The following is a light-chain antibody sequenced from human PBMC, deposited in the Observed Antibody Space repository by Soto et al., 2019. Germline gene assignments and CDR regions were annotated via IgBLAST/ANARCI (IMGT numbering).Light chain of an antibody. CDR1: SGSVSASYF. Sequence: QAVVTQEASLSVSPGGTVTLTCGLSSGSVSASYFPSWYQQSPGQAPRTLIHSTNTRSSGVPDRFSGSILGNKAALTITGAQADDVCDYYCVLYMGSGISVFGGGTKLTVL. CDR3: VLYMGSGISV. J-gene: IGLJ2*01. V-gene: IGLV8-61*01. CDR2: STN.